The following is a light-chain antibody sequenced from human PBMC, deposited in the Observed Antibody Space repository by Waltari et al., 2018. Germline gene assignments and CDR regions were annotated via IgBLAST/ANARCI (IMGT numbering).Light chain of an antibody. CDR1: QSASTN. CDR3: QQYNNWLYT. CDR2: DAS. J-gene: IGKJ2*01. V-gene: IGKV3-15*01. Sequence: ERVMTQSPATLSVSPGETATLSCRANQSASTNLAWYQQKAGQAPRLLIYDASIRATGVPARFSGSGAGTEFTLTITGLQSEDFAVYYCQQYNNWLYTFGQGTKLEIK.